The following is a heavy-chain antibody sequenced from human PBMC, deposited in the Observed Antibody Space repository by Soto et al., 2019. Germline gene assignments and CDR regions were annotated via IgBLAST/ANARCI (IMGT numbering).Heavy chain of an antibody. D-gene: IGHD3-16*01. J-gene: IGHJ6*02. CDR2: IYYSGST. Sequence: SETLSLTCTVSGGSISSGDYYWSWIRQPPGKGLEWIGYIYYSGSTYYNPSLKSRVTISVDTSKNQFSLKLSSVTAADTAVYYCARVPYDYVWGSYQAGDYYYYGMDVWGQGTTVTVSS. CDR1: GGSISSGDYY. CDR3: ARVPYDYVWGSYQAGDYYYYGMDV. V-gene: IGHV4-30-4*01.